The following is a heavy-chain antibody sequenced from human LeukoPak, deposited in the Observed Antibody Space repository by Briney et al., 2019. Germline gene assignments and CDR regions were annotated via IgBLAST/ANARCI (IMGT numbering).Heavy chain of an antibody. Sequence: GGSLRLSCAASGFTFSSYGMHWVRQAPGKGLEWVAVISYDGSNKYYADSVKGRFTISRDNSKNTLYLQMNSLRAEDTAVYYCAKFFTGEYVRAFDVWGQGTMVTVPS. CDR2: ISYDGSNK. CDR1: GFTFSSYG. V-gene: IGHV3-30*18. D-gene: IGHD3-10*02. CDR3: AKFFTGEYVRAFDV. J-gene: IGHJ3*01.